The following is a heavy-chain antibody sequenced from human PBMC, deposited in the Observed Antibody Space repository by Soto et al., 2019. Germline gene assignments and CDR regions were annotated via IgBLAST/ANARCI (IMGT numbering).Heavy chain of an antibody. J-gene: IGHJ4*02. CDR2: INSDGSST. CDR1: GFTFSSYW. D-gene: IGHD3-9*01. V-gene: IGHV3-74*01. Sequence: PGGSLRLSCAASGFTFSSYWMHWVRQAPGKGLVRVSRINSDGSSTSYADSVKGRFTISRDNAKNTLYLQMNSLRAEDTAVYYCARGYYDILTGYYDTGYFDYWGQGTLVTVSS. CDR3: ARGYYDILTGYYDTGYFDY.